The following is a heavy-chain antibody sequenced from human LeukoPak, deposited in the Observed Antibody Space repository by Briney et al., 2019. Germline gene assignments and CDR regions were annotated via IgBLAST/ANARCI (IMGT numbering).Heavy chain of an antibody. CDR1: GFTFSSYA. V-gene: IGHV3-30*14. J-gene: IGHJ4*02. D-gene: IGHD3-10*01. Sequence: PGGSLRLSCAASGFTFSSYAMHWVRQAPGKGLEWVAVISYDGSNKYYADSVKGRFTISRDNSKNTLYLQMNSLRAEDTALYYCARETYYYGSGSPGYFDYWGQGTLVTVSS. CDR2: ISYDGSNK. CDR3: ARETYYYGSGSPGYFDY.